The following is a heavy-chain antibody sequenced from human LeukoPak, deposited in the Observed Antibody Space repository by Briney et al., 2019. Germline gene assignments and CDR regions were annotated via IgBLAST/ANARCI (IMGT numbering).Heavy chain of an antibody. J-gene: IGHJ2*01. CDR2: INHSGST. Sequence: SETLSLTCAVYGASFSDYWSWIRQPPGKGLEWIGEINHSGSTNYNPSLKCRVTISGDTSKNQFFLKLNSVTAADTAVYYCARGRAVGLWGRGTLVTVSS. V-gene: IGHV4-34*01. CDR3: ARGRAVGL. D-gene: IGHD6-19*01. CDR1: GASFSDY.